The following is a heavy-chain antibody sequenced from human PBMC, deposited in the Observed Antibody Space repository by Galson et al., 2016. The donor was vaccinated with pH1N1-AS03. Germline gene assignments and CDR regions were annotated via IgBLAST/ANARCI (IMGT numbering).Heavy chain of an antibody. CDR2: IYPGDSDT. D-gene: IGHD5-24*01. Sequence: QSGAEVKKPGESLKISCKTSGSIFTSYWVAWMRHMPGKGLEWMGIIYPGDSDTRYSPSFQGQVTISADRSINTAYLQWSSLMASDTAIYYCARQVRDGYNDYFDYWGQGILVTVSS. J-gene: IGHJ4*02. V-gene: IGHV5-51*01. CDR3: ARQVRDGYNDYFDY. CDR1: GSIFTSYW.